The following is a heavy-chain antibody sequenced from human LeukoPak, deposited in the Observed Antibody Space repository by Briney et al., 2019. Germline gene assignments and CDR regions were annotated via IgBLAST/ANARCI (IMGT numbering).Heavy chain of an antibody. CDR1: GFTFSSYA. J-gene: IGHJ4*02. CDR3: AKDYYDSSGYLFDY. D-gene: IGHD3-22*01. CDR2: ISYGGSNK. Sequence: GGSLRLSCAASGFTFSSYAMHWVRQAPGKGLEWVAVISYGGSNKYYADSVRGRFTISRDNAKNTLYLQMNSLRAEDTALYYCAKDYYDSSGYLFDYWDQGTLVIVSS. V-gene: IGHV3-30-3*01.